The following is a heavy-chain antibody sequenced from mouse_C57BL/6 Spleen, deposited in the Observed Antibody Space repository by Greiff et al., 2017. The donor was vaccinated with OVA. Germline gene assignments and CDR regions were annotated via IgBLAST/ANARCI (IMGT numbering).Heavy chain of an antibody. J-gene: IGHJ2*01. CDR1: GYTFTDYY. CDR2: ITPCNGGT. CDR3: ARRLGRGENYFDD. V-gene: IGHV1-19*01. Sequence: EVQLQQSGPVLVKPGASVKMSCKASGYTFTDYYMNWVKQSHGKSLEWIGVITPCNGGTSYNQKFKGKVTLTVDKSSSTAYMELNSLTSEDSAVYYCARRLGRGENYFDDWGQGTTLTVSS. D-gene: IGHD4-1*01.